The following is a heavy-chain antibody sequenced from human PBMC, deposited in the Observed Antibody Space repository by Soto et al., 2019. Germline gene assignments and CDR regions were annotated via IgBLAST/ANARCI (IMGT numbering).Heavy chain of an antibody. Sequence: GASVKVSCKVSGYTLTELSMHWVRQAPGKGLEWMGGFDPEDGETIYAQKFQGRVTMTEDTSTDTAYMELSSLRSEDTAVYYCATMRYSSGWYLSPWFAPWGQGTLVTVSS. CDR3: ATMRYSSGWYLSPWFAP. CDR2: FDPEDGET. J-gene: IGHJ5*02. D-gene: IGHD6-19*01. CDR1: GYTLTELS. V-gene: IGHV1-24*01.